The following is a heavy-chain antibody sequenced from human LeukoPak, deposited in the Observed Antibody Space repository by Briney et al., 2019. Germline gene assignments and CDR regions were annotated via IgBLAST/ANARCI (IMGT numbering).Heavy chain of an antibody. D-gene: IGHD3-9*01. Sequence: PSETLSLTCAVYGGSFSGYYWSWIRQPPGKGLEWIGYIYYSGSTNYNPSLKSRVTISVDTSKNQFSLKLSSVTAADTAVYYCARLYYDILTPYYYYGMDVWGQGTTVTVSS. CDR3: ARLYYDILTPYYYYGMDV. CDR1: GGSFSGYY. J-gene: IGHJ6*02. V-gene: IGHV4-59*01. CDR2: IYYSGST.